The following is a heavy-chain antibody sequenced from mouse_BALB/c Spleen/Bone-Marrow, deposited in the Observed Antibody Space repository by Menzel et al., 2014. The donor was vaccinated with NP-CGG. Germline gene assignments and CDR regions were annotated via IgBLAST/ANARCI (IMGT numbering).Heavy chain of an antibody. CDR2: ISSGSSTI. V-gene: IGHV5-17*02. CDR3: ARIGRARGYAMDC. CDR1: GITFRNFG. D-gene: IGHD3-3*01. Sequence: EVKVVESGGGLVQPGGSRKLSCAASGITFRNFGMHWVRQAPEMGLEWVAYISSGSSTIYYADTLKGRFTISRDNPKNTLFLQMTSLRSEDTAMYYCARIGRARGYAMDCWGQGTSVTVSS. J-gene: IGHJ4*01.